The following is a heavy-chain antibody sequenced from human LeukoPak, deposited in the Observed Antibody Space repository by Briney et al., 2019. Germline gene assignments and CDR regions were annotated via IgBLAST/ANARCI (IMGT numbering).Heavy chain of an antibody. CDR1: GDXVSSNSAA. Sequence: SQTLSLTCAISGDXVSSNSAAWNWIRQSPSRGLEWLGRTYYRSKWLNDYVVSVKSRITINADTSKNQFSLLLSSVTPEDTAVYYCARSGERGSYSGLDVWGQGTTVTVSS. CDR2: TYYRSKWLN. D-gene: IGHD5-18*01. V-gene: IGHV6-1*01. J-gene: IGHJ6*02. CDR3: ARSGERGSYSGLDV.